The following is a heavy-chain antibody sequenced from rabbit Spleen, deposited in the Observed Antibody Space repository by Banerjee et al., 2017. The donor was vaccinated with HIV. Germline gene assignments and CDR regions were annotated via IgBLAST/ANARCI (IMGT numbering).Heavy chain of an antibody. CDR1: GFSFSSSSY. V-gene: IGHV1S40*01. CDR3: ARDLVGVIGWNFYL. D-gene: IGHD1-1*01. CDR2: INAYTGKP. J-gene: IGHJ4*01. Sequence: QSLEESGGGLVQPEGSLALTCKASGFSFSSSSYMCWVRQAPGKGLEWIACINAYTGKPVYASWAKGRFTISRTSSTTVTLRMTSLTAADTATYFCARDLVGVIGWNFYLWGQGTLVTVS.